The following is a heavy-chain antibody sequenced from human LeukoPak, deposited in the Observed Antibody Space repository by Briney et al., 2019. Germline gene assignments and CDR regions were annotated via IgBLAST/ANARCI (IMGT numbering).Heavy chain of an antibody. Sequence: ASVKVSCKASGYTFTSHGISWVRQAPGQGLEWMGWISAYNGNTNYAQKLQGRVTMTTDTSTSTAYMELRSLRSDDTAVYYCARAGGYYDYVWGSYRSYYFDYWGQGTLVTVSS. CDR3: ARAGGYYDYVWGSYRSYYFDY. CDR1: GYTFTSHG. CDR2: ISAYNGNT. V-gene: IGHV1-18*01. J-gene: IGHJ4*02. D-gene: IGHD3-16*02.